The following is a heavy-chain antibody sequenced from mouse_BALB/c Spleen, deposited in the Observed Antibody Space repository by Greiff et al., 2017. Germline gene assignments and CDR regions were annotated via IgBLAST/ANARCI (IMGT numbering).Heavy chain of an antibody. CDR3: ARYLLRLRYFDV. CDR1: GDSITSGY. D-gene: IGHD1-2*01. CDR2: ISYSGST. Sequence: VQLKESGPSLVKPSQTLSLTCSVTGDSITSGYWNWIRKFPGNKLEYMGYISYSGSTYYNPSLKSRISITRDTSKNQYYLQLNSVTTEDTATYYCARYLLRLRYFDVWGAGTKVTVSS. J-gene: IGHJ1*01. V-gene: IGHV3-8*02.